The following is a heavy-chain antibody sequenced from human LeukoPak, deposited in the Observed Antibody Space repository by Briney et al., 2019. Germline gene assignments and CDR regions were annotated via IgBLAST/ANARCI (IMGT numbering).Heavy chain of an antibody. V-gene: IGHV3-33*01. CDR1: GFTFTYYG. Sequence: GGSLRLSCAASGFTFTYYGMHWVRQAPGKGLEWVAVIWFDGSNEHYADSVKGRFTISRDNSKNTLYLQMNSLTVEDTALYYCAGGQMFTSGGFDNWGQGTLVTVSS. CDR3: AGGQMFTSGGFDN. J-gene: IGHJ4*02. D-gene: IGHD6-19*01. CDR2: IWFDGSNE.